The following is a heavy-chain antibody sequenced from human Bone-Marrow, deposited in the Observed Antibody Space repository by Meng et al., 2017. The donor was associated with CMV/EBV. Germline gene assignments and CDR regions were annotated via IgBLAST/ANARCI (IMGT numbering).Heavy chain of an antibody. CDR1: GFTFSNAW. CDR2: INHSGST. Sequence: ESLKISCAASGFTFSNAWMSWVRQPPGKGLEWIGEINHSGSTNYNPSLKSRVTISVDTSKNQFSLKLSSVTAADTAVYYCAYSSNEGLGYYYGMDVWGQGTTVTVSS. V-gene: IGHV4-34*08. CDR3: AYSSNEGLGYYYGMDV. D-gene: IGHD5-18*01. J-gene: IGHJ6*02.